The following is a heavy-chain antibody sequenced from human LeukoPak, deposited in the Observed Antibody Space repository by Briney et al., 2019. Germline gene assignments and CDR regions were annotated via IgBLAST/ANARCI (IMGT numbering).Heavy chain of an antibody. J-gene: IGHJ4*02. CDR2: ISYSGSP. V-gene: IGHV4-59*01. CDR1: GGSISSYY. CDR3: ARCYCSSTSCYREGFDY. Sequence: SETLSLTCTVSGGSISSYYWNWIRQPPGKGLEWIGYISYSGSPNYNPSLKSRVTISVDTSKNQFSLKPSSVTAADTAVYYCARCYCSSTSCYREGFDYWGQGTLVTVSS. D-gene: IGHD2-2*01.